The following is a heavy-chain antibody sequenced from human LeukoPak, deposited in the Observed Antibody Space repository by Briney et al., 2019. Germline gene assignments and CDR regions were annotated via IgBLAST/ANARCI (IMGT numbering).Heavy chain of an antibody. CDR2: INHSGST. D-gene: IGHD3-9*01. Sequence: SETLSLTCAVYGGSFSGYYWSWIRQPPGKGLEWIGEINHSGSTNYNPSLKSRVTISVDTSKNQFSLKLSSVTAADTAVYYCAREMTDYDILTGYPNWFDPWGQGTLVTVSS. V-gene: IGHV4-34*01. J-gene: IGHJ5*02. CDR1: GGSFSGYY. CDR3: AREMTDYDILTGYPNWFDP.